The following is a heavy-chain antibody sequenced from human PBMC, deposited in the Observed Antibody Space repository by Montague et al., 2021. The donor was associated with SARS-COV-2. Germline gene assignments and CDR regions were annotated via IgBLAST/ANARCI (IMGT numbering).Heavy chain of an antibody. CDR3: AREDFSGSTPYFFDY. Sequence: SGSTVHNPPLRSRFALTVATSKNQFSLKLSSVTAADTAVYFCAREDFSGSTPYFFDYWGQGSLVTGAS. D-gene: IGHD6-19*01. CDR2: SGST. J-gene: IGHJ4*02. V-gene: IGHV4-4*07.